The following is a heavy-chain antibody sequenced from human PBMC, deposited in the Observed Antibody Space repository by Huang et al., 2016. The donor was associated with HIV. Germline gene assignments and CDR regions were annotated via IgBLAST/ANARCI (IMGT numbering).Heavy chain of an antibody. D-gene: IGHD3-22*01. V-gene: IGHV5-51*01. J-gene: IGHJ4*02. Sequence: EVQLAQSGPEVKKPGESLKISCKGSGFSFTNYWIGWGRQRPGKGLEWIGIIYPVSSDTKYSPSFQGQVTISADKSINTAYLQWSSLKASDTAMYYCVRSTSGYYYRTDYWGQGTLVTVSS. CDR3: VRSTSGYYYRTDY. CDR1: GFSFTNYW. CDR2: IYPVSSDT.